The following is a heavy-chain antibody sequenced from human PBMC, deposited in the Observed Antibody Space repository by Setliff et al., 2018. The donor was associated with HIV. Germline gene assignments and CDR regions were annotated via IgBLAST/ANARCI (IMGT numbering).Heavy chain of an antibody. V-gene: IGHV4-59*08. CDR2: VYNTGTT. CDR3: VRHHDSDFSGDPDWFDP. Sequence: SETLSLTCTASGGSISPYYWSWIRQPPGKGLEWIGFVYNTGTTSSNPSLKSRVTTSVDTSKNQFSLKLSSVTAADTAIYYCVRHHDSDFSGDPDWFDPWGQGILVTVSS. J-gene: IGHJ5*02. CDR1: GGSISPYY. D-gene: IGHD2-15*01.